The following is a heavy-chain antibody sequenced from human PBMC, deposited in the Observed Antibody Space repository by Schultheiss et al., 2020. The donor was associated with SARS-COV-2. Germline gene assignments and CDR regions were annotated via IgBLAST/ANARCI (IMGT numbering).Heavy chain of an antibody. CDR2: INGIGDRT. D-gene: IGHD7-27*01. J-gene: IGHJ4*02. Sequence: GESLKISCVGSGFSLSNFDMNWFRQAPGQGLEWVSNINGIGDRTAYADSVKGRLTIARDNSKRTVYLQLNSLRGEDTAVYYCATDFNWGEAYWGQGTLVTVSS. V-gene: IGHV3-23*01. CDR3: ATDFNWGEAY. CDR1: GFSLSNFD.